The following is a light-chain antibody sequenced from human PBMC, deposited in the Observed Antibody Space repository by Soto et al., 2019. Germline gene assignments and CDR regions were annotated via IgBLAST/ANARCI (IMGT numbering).Light chain of an antibody. CDR1: QSVSSN. J-gene: IGKJ1*01. Sequence: EIVMTQSPATLSVSPVERATLSCRASQSVSSNLAWYQQKPGQAPRLVIYGASTRATGIPARFSGSGSGTEFTLTISSLQSEDFAVNYCQQYNNWPPWTFGQGTKVEIK. CDR2: GAS. V-gene: IGKV3-15*01. CDR3: QQYNNWPPWT.